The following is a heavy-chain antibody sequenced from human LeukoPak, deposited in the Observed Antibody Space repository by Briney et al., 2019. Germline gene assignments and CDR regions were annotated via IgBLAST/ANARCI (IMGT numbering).Heavy chain of an antibody. V-gene: IGHV4-59*04. CDR1: GASVVSYY. J-gene: IGHJ4*02. CDR3: ARHGYDFWSGPPFDY. D-gene: IGHD3-3*01. CDR2: VYYTGST. Sequence: SETLSLTCTVSGASVVSYYWNWIRQPPGKALEWIASVYYTGSTYYNPSLKSRVTISVDTSKNQFSLKLSSVTAADTAVYYCARHGYDFWSGPPFDYWGQGTLVTVSS.